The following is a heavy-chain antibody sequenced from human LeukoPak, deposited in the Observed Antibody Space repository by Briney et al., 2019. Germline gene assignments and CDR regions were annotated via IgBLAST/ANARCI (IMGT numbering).Heavy chain of an antibody. CDR2: IYTSGST. J-gene: IGHJ5*02. CDR1: GGSISSYY. CDR3: ARLIKVAWFDP. D-gene: IGHD2-15*01. Sequence: SETLSLTCTVSGGSISSYYWSWIRQPPGKGLEWIGYIYTSGSTNYNPSLKSRVTISVDTSQNQFSLKLSSVTAADTAVYYCARLIKVAWFDPWGQGTLVTVSS. V-gene: IGHV4-4*09.